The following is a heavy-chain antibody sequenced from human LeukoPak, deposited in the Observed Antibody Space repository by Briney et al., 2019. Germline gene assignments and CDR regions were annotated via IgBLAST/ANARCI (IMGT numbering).Heavy chain of an antibody. V-gene: IGHV4-59*01. Sequence: SETLSLTCTVSGGSISSYHWSWIRQPPGKGLEWIGYIYYSGSTNYNPSLKSRVTISVDTSKNQFSLKLSSVTAADTAVYYCARGIAAPFYYFDYWGQGTLVTVSS. J-gene: IGHJ4*02. D-gene: IGHD6-6*01. CDR3: ARGIAAPFYYFDY. CDR2: IYYSGST. CDR1: GGSISSYH.